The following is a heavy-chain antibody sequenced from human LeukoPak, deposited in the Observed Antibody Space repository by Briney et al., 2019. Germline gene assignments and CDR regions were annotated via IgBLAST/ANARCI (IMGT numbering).Heavy chain of an antibody. CDR3: ARDQYDTWSRRGNFDS. CDR1: GFTFGKYW. D-gene: IGHD3-3*01. V-gene: IGHV3-7*03. CDR2: IKLDGSEK. J-gene: IGHJ4*02. Sequence: GGSLRLSCVASGFTFGKYWMSWVRQAPGKGLEWVANIKLDGSEKNYVDSVKGRFTISRDNAKNSLYLQMNSLRVEDTAVFYCARDQYDTWSRRGNFDSWGQGTLVIVSS.